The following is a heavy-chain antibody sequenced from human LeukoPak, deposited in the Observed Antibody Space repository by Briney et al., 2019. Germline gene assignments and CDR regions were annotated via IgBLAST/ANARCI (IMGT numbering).Heavy chain of an antibody. D-gene: IGHD3-22*01. Sequence: PGGSLRLSCSASGLTFSSYGMHWVRQAPGKGLEWGAVISYDGSNKYYADSVKGRFTISRDNSKNTLYLQMNSLRAEDTAVYYCAKESYDSSGYFVGVGFDYWGQGTLVTVSS. CDR2: ISYDGSNK. J-gene: IGHJ4*02. CDR1: GLTFSSYG. CDR3: AKESYDSSGYFVGVGFDY. V-gene: IGHV3-30*18.